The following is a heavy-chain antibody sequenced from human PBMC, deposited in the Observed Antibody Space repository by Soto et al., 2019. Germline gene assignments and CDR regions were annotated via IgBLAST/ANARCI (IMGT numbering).Heavy chain of an antibody. J-gene: IGHJ6*02. CDR1: GGTFSSYA. V-gene: IGHV1-69*13. CDR3: AREGAAAVHYNYYGMDV. D-gene: IGHD6-13*01. CDR2: IIPIFGTA. Sequence: SVKVSCKASGGTFSSYAISWVRQAPGQGLEWMGGIIPIFGTANYAQKFQGRVTITADESTSTAYMELSSLRSEDTAVYYCAREGAAAVHYNYYGMDVWGQGTTVTVSS.